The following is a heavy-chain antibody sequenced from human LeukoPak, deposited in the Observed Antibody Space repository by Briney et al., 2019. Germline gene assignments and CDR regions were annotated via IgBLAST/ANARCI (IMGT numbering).Heavy chain of an antibody. CDR2: ITSSGDA. CDR1: GFTFNTYD. CDR3: ARVSWDRGIIGAFDI. D-gene: IGHD3-10*01. Sequence: GGSLRLSCAASGFTFNTYDMHWVRQTTGKGLEWVSLITSSGDASYADSVRGRFTISRENAKNSFCLQMNSLSAGDTAVYYCARVSWDRGIIGAFDIWGQGTMVTASS. J-gene: IGHJ3*02. V-gene: IGHV3-13*01.